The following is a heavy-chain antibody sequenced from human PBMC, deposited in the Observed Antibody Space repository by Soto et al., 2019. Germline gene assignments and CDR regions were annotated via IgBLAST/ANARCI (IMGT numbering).Heavy chain of an antibody. J-gene: IGHJ6*02. D-gene: IGHD3-16*01. CDR2: VSPDGGNK. Sequence: RRLSCAASGLAFSSYGMHWVRQPPGKGPEWVAAVSPDGGNKYYADSVKGRFTISRDNSKNTLYLQMNSLRAEDTAVYYCVNGGEAPANDDYYYYGMDVWGQGTKVTVYS. V-gene: IGHV3-30*03. CDR3: VNGGEAPANDDYYYYGMDV. CDR1: GLAFSSYG.